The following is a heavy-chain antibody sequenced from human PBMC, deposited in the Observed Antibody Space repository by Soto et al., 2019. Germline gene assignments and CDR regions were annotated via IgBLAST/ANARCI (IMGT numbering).Heavy chain of an antibody. CDR3: ARVPRSQVLPYYYYAMDV. D-gene: IGHD2-15*01. CDR2: LFYIGST. V-gene: IGHV4-59*01. CDR1: GGSINSSY. J-gene: IGHJ6*02. Sequence: QVQLQESGPGLVKPSETLSLTCTVSGGSINSSYWTWIRQPPGKGLEWIGYLFYIGSTNYNPSLKSRVTISVDPSKNQLSMKLSSVTAVDTAVYYCARVPRSQVLPYYYYAMDVWGQGTTVTVSS.